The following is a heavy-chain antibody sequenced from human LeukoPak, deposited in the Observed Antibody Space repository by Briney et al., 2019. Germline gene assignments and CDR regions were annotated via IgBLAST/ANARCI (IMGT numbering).Heavy chain of an antibody. V-gene: IGHV4-39*01. CDR1: GGSISSSSYY. CDR2: IYYSGST. J-gene: IGHJ4*02. D-gene: IGHD5-24*01. Sequence: SETLSLTCTVSGGSISSSSYYWGWIRQPPGKGLEWIGSIYYSGSTYYNPSLKSRVTISVDTSKNQFSLKLSSVTAADTAVYYCAAMATRFWGYFDYWGQGTLVTVSS. CDR3: AAMATRFWGYFDY.